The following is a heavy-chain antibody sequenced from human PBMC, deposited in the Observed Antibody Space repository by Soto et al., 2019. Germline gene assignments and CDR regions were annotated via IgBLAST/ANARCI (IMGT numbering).Heavy chain of an antibody. D-gene: IGHD6-6*01. J-gene: IGHJ5*02. CDR2: IIPIFGTA. V-gene: IGHV1-69*01. CDR3: ARLRHSSSSEGWFDP. Sequence: QVQLVQSGAEVKKPGSSVKVSCKASGGTFSSYAISWVRQAPGQGLEWLGGIIPIFGTANYAQKYQGTVTITANESTSTAYKELSSLRSEDTAVYYCARLRHSSSSEGWFDPWGQGTLVTVSS. CDR1: GGTFSSYA.